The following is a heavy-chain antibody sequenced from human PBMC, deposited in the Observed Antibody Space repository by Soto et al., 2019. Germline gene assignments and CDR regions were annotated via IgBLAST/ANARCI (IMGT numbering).Heavy chain of an antibody. Sequence: QVQLVQSGAEVKKPGSSVKVSCQASGGTFSTYSIGWVRQAPGQGLEWMGGIIPIFGTTNYAQKLQGRVTITADESTSTAYMERSNLKSEDTAVYYCARAPPYCPGGRCYSGHYYYYYVMDVWGQGTTVTVAS. CDR3: ARAPPYCPGGRCYSGHYYYYYVMDV. CDR2: IIPIFGTT. J-gene: IGHJ6*02. V-gene: IGHV1-69*01. CDR1: GGTFSTYS. D-gene: IGHD2-15*01.